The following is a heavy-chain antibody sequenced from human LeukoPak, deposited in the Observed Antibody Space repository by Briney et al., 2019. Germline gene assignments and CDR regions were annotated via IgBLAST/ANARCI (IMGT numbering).Heavy chain of an antibody. CDR2: IYYSGST. V-gene: IGHV4-59*01. CDR1: GGSISSYY. J-gene: IGHJ6*03. CDR3: ARTYYDFWSGYSYYYHYMDV. D-gene: IGHD3-3*01. Sequence: SETLSLTCTVSGGSISSYYWSWIRQPPGKGLEWIGYIYYSGSTNYNPSLKSRVTISVDTSKNQFSLKLSSVTAADTAVYYCARTYYDFWSGYSYYYHYMDVWGKGTTVTVSS.